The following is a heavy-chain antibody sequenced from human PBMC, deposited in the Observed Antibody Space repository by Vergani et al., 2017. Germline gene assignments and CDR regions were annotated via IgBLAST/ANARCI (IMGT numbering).Heavy chain of an antibody. J-gene: IGHJ4*02. CDR1: GYSLTELT. V-gene: IGHV1-24*01. CDR2: FDPDHGEV. CDR3: AIVTDYDDSSGYYLYY. D-gene: IGHD3-22*01. Sequence: QVQLVQSGSEVRKPGASVKVSCQVSGYSLTELTIHWVRQAPGKGLEWMGGFDPDHGEVTFAHHIQGRVTMTEDRSTDAAYMELSSLRPEDTALYYCAIVTDYDDSSGYYLYYWVQGTLVTVSS.